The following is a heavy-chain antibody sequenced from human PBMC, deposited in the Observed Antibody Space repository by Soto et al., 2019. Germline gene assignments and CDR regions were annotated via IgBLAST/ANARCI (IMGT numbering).Heavy chain of an antibody. Sequence: GGSLRLSCAASGFTFSSYAMSWVRQAPGKGLEWVSAISGSGGSTYYADSVKGRLTISKDFSKNTVSLQMTGLRVDDTAVYYCARTRTAFYRYYFDSWGQGALVTVSS. V-gene: IGHV3-23*01. CDR3: ARTRTAFYRYYFDS. D-gene: IGHD2-21*02. CDR2: ISGSGGST. J-gene: IGHJ4*02. CDR1: GFTFSSYA.